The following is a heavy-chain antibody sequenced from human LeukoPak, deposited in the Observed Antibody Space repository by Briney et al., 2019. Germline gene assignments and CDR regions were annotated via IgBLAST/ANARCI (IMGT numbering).Heavy chain of an antibody. Sequence: ASVKVSCKASGYTFTSYGISWVRQAPGQGLEWMGWISAYNVNTNYTQKLQGRVTMNTGTSTSTAYMELRSLRSDDTAVYYCARNYDSSGYYYVLGVPWGQGTLVTVSS. CDR1: GYTFTSYG. CDR2: ISAYNVNT. V-gene: IGHV1-18*01. CDR3: ARNYDSSGYYYVLGVP. J-gene: IGHJ5*02. D-gene: IGHD3-22*01.